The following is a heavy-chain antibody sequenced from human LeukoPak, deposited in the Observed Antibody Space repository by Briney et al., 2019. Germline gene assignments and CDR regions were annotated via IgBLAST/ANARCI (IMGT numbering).Heavy chain of an antibody. V-gene: IGHV3-72*01. CDR2: IRNKVNSYTT. Sequence: GGSLRLSCAASGFSFSDHFMDWLRQAPGKGLEWVGRIRNKVNSYTTDFAASVKGRFTISRDDSKNSLYLQMNSLKTEDTAMYYCASASAGLIEYWGQGTLVTVSS. CDR1: GFSFSDHF. J-gene: IGHJ4*02. CDR3: ASASAGLIEY.